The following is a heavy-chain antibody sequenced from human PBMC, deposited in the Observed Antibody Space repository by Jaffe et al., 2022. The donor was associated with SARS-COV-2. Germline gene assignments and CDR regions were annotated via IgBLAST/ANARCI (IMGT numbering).Heavy chain of an antibody. V-gene: IGHV3-49*05. CDR2: IRSKAYGGTT. CDR1: GFTFGDYA. D-gene: IGHD2-2*02. Sequence: EVQLVESGGGLVKPGRSLRLSCTASGFTFGDYAMSWFRQAPGKGLEWVGFIRSKAYGGTTEYAASVKGRFTISRDDSKSIAYLQMNSLKTEDTAVYYCTRVPLTVVPAAIGWFDPWGQGTLVTVSS. CDR3: TRVPLTVVPAAIGWFDP. J-gene: IGHJ5*02.